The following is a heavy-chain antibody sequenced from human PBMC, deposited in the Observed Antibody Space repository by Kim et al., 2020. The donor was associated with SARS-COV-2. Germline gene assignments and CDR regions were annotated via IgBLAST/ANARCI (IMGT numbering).Heavy chain of an antibody. CDR2: IWYDGSNK. D-gene: IGHD3-16*02. Sequence: GGSLRLSCAASGFTFSSYGMHWVRQAPGKGLEWVAVIWYDGSNKYYADSVKGRFTISRDNSKNTLYLQMNSLRAEDTAVYYCARDFGQSIWGSYRPYFDYWGQGTLVTVSS. CDR3: ARDFGQSIWGSYRPYFDY. CDR1: GFTFSSYG. V-gene: IGHV3-33*01. J-gene: IGHJ4*02.